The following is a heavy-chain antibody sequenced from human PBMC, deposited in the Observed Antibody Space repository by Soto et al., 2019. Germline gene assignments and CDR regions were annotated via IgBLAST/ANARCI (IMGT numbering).Heavy chain of an antibody. CDR1: GGSISSGGYS. D-gene: IGHD3-16*01. CDR3: DRGPPFH. J-gene: IGHJ4*02. CDR2: IYHSGST. Sequence: SETLSLTCAVSGGSISSGGYSWSWIRQPPGKGLEWIGYIYHSGSTYYNPSLKSRVTISVDRSKNQFSLKLSSVTAADTAVYYCDRGPPFHWGQGTLVTVSS. V-gene: IGHV4-30-2*01.